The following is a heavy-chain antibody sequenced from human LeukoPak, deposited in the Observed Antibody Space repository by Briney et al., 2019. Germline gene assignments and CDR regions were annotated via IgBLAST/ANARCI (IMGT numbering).Heavy chain of an antibody. V-gene: IGHV1-2*06. CDR2: INPNSGGT. CDR1: GYTFTGYY. CDR3: ATDRLDYGDYGHRNAFDI. J-gene: IGHJ3*02. D-gene: IGHD4-17*01. Sequence: GASVKASCKASGYTFTGYYMHWVRQAPGQGLEWMGRINPNSGGTNYAQKFQGRVTMTEDTSTDTAYMELSSLRSEDTAVYYCATDRLDYGDYGHRNAFDIWGQGTMVTVSS.